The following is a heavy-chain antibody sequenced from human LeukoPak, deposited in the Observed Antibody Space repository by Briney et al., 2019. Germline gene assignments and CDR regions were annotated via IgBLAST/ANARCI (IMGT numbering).Heavy chain of an antibody. J-gene: IGHJ6*02. Sequence: PSETLSLTCTVSGGSISSYYWSWIRQPPGKGLEWIGYIYYSGSTNYNPSLKSRVTISVDTSKNQFSLKLSSVTAADTAVYYCARDGSYWAYYYGMDVWGQGTTVTVSS. D-gene: IGHD1-26*01. CDR2: IYYSGST. V-gene: IGHV4-59*08. CDR1: GGSISSYY. CDR3: ARDGSYWAYYYGMDV.